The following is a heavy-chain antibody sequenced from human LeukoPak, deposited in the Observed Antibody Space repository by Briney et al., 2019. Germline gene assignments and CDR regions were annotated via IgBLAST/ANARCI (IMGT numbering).Heavy chain of an antibody. CDR1: GGSFSGYY. Sequence: SETLSLTCAVYGGSFSGYYWSWIRQPPGKGLEWIGEINHSGSTNYNPSLKSRVTMSVDTSKNQFSLKLSSVTAADTAVYYCAREWWGYCSSTSCYGAYYYYYMDVWGKGTTVTVSS. J-gene: IGHJ6*03. CDR3: AREWWGYCSSTSCYGAYYYYYMDV. D-gene: IGHD2-2*01. CDR2: INHSGST. V-gene: IGHV4-34*01.